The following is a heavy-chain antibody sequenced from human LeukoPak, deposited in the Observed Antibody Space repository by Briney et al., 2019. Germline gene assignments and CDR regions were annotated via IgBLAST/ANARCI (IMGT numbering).Heavy chain of an antibody. D-gene: IGHD2-2*01. Sequence: PSETLSLTCTVSGGSISSSSYYWGWIRQPPGKGLEWIGSIYYSGSTYYNPSLKSRVTISVDTSKNQFSLKLRSVTAADTAVYYCARAPYCSPTSCNYYYYSTGVWGQGTTVTVSS. CDR3: ARAPYCSPTSCNYYYYSTGV. V-gene: IGHV4-39*01. J-gene: IGHJ6*02. CDR2: IYYSGST. CDR1: GGSISSSSYY.